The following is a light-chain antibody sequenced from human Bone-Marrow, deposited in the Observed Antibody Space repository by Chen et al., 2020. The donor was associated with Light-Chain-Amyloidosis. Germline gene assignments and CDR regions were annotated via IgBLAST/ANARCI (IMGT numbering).Light chain of an antibody. V-gene: IGLV8-61*01. CDR1: SGSVSTNYY. CDR2: STT. CDR3: VLYVGSGIWV. Sequence: QTVVTQEPSFSVSPGGTVTLTCGLSSGSVSTNYYPAWYQQTPGQAPRALFYSTTTRSSGVPVRCSGCILGNKAALAVTGAQADDESDYYCVLYVGSGIWVFGGGTNLTVL. J-gene: IGLJ3*02.